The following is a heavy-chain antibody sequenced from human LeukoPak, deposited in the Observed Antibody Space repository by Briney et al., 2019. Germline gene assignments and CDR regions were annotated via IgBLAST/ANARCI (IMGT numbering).Heavy chain of an antibody. Sequence: PSETLSLTCAVYGGSFSGYYWSWIRQPPGKGLEWIGEINHSGSTNYNPSLKSRVTISVDTSKNQFSLKLSSVTAADTAVYYCARVWTSEYYFDYWAREPWSPSPQ. D-gene: IGHD2-21*01. V-gene: IGHV4-34*01. J-gene: IGHJ4*02. CDR2: INHSGST. CDR1: GGSFSGYY. CDR3: ARVWTSEYYFDY.